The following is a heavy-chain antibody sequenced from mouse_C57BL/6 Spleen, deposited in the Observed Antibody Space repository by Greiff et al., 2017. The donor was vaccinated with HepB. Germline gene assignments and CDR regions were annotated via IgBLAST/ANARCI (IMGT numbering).Heavy chain of an antibody. V-gene: IGHV1-78*01. CDR2: IYPRDGST. D-gene: IGHD2-4*01. J-gene: IGHJ1*03. Sequence: VQLQQSDAELVKPGASVKISCKVSGYTFTDHTIHWMKQRPEQGLEWIGYIYPRDGSTKYNEKFKGKDTLTADKSSSTAYMQLNSLTSEDSAVYFCARKPMITTEYCDVWGTGTTVTVSS. CDR3: ARKPMITTEYCDV. CDR1: GYTFTDHT.